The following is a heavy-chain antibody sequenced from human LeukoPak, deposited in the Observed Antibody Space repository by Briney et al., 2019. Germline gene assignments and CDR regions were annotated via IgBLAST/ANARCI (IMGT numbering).Heavy chain of an antibody. D-gene: IGHD2-21*02. Sequence: SETLSLTCAVYGGSFSGYSRSWIRQPPGKGLEWIGEINHSGGTKYNPSLKSRVTISVDTSKTQSSLKLTSVTAAYTVVYYCARRTIPPRSAACASDCYAAQFDYWGHRTLVT. V-gene: IGHV4-34*01. CDR1: GGSFSGYS. CDR2: INHSGGT. J-gene: IGHJ4*01. CDR3: ARRTIPPRSAACASDCYAAQFDY.